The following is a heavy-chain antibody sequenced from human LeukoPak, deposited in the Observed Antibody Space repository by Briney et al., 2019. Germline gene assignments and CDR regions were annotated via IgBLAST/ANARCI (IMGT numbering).Heavy chain of an antibody. CDR2: ISSSGTTI. D-gene: IGHD4-17*01. J-gene: IGHJ4*02. V-gene: IGHV3-48*03. CDR3: ARVMSTVTTLDY. Sequence: GGSLRLSCAASGFTFSTYAINWVRQAPGKGLEWVSYISSSGTTIYYADSVKGRLTISRDNPKNSLYLQMNSLRAEDTALYYCARVMSTVTTLDYWGQGTLVTVSS. CDR1: GFTFSTYA.